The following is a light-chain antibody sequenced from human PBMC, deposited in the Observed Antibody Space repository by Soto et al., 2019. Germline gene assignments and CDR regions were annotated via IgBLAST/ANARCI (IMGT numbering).Light chain of an antibody. CDR1: SSDVGRYKY. J-gene: IGLJ3*02. CDR3: SSYTSSHTWV. Sequence: QSALTQPASVSGSPGQSITISCTGTSSDVGRYKYVSWYQQHPGKAPKLMIYEVTYRPSGVSDRFSGSKSGNTASLTISGLQPEDEADYYCSSYTSSHTWVFGGGTQLTVL. V-gene: IGLV2-14*01. CDR2: EVT.